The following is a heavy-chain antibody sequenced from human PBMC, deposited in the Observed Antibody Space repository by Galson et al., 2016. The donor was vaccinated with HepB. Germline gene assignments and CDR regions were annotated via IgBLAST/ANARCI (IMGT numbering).Heavy chain of an antibody. D-gene: IGHD5-12*01. CDR3: ARVLGGYDFYP. V-gene: IGHV1-18*01. CDR2: INAYNGNT. Sequence: SVKVSCKASGFTFTAYGISWVRQAPGQGLEWMGWINAYNGNTNYAQSFQGRVTMTTDTSTGTAYMELWNLRSDDTALYYCARVLGGYDFYPWGQGTLVTFSS. CDR1: GFTFTAYG. J-gene: IGHJ5*02.